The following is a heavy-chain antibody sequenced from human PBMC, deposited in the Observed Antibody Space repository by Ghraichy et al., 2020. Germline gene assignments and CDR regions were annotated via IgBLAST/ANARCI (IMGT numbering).Heavy chain of an antibody. V-gene: IGHV1-69*04. CDR2: IIPILGIA. Sequence: SVKVSCKASGGTFSSYTISWVRQAPGQGLEWMGRIIPILGIANYAQKFQGRVTITADKSTSTAYMELSSLRSEDTAVYYCARESYYDSSSADYWGQGTLVTVSS. CDR1: GGTFSSYT. CDR3: ARESYYDSSSADY. J-gene: IGHJ4*02. D-gene: IGHD3-22*01.